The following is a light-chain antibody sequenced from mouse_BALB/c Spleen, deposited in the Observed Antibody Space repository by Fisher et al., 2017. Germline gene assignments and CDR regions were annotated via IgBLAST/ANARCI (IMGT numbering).Light chain of an antibody. CDR2: YTS. V-gene: IGKV4-50*01. J-gene: IGKJ2*01. CDR1: SSVNY. CDR3: QQWSSNPPT. Sequence: DIVLTQSPAIMSESLGEKVTMSCRASSSVNYMYWYQQKSEASPKLWIYYTSNLAPGVPARVSGSGSGTSDSLTISSMEAEDAATYYCQQWSSNPPTFGGGTQLEI.